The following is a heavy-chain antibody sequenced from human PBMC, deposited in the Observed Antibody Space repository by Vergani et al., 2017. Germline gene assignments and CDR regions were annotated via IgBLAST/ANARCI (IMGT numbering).Heavy chain of an antibody. CDR1: GFTFSSYG. D-gene: IGHD6-19*01. V-gene: IGHV3-30*18. CDR3: AKGGHGGSGWYAPFGP. Sequence: VQLVESGGGLVQPGGSLRLSCAASGFTFSSYGMHWVRQAPGKGLEWVAVISDDGSNKYYADSVKGRFTISRDNSKNTLYLQMNSLRAEDTAVYYCAKGGHGGSGWYAPFGPWGQGTLVTVSS. CDR2: ISDDGSNK. J-gene: IGHJ5*02.